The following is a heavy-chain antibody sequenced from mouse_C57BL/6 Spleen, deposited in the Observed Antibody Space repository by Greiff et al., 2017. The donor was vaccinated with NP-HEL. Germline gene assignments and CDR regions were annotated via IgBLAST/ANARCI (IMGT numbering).Heavy chain of an antibody. D-gene: IGHD1-1*01. CDR1: GFTFSSYG. CDR3: ARRTTVVAGDYFDY. J-gene: IGHJ2*01. Sequence: EVKLVESGGDLVKPGGSLKLSCAASGFTFSSYGMSWVRQTPDKRLEWVATISSGGSYTYYPDSVKGRFTISRDNAKNTLYLQMSSLKSEDTAMYYCARRTTVVAGDYFDYWGQGTTLTVSS. CDR2: ISSGGSYT. V-gene: IGHV5-6*02.